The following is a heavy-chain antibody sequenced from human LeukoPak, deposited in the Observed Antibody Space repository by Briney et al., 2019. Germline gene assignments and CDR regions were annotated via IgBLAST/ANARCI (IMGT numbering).Heavy chain of an antibody. CDR1: GYTFTNYW. V-gene: IGHV5-51*01. CDR2: INPDNSDT. CDR3: ARQGSCDSTRCYVYYHSGMDV. D-gene: IGHD2-2*01. Sequence: GESLKISCKGSGYTFTNYWIGWVRQMPGKGLEWMGIINPDNSDTRYSPSFQGQVTISADKSTSTAYLQWSSLKTSDTAMYYCARQGSCDSTRCYVYYHSGMDVWGQGTTVTVSS. J-gene: IGHJ6*02.